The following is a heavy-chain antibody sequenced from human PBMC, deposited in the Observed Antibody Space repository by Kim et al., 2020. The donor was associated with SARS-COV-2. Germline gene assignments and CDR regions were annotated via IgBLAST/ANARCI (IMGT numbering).Heavy chain of an antibody. J-gene: IGHJ4*02. D-gene: IGHD2-21*02. CDR3: AVVVTPGYYFDY. V-gene: IGHV1-69*13. CDR2: IIPIFGTA. CDR1: GGTFSSYA. Sequence: SVKVSCKASGGTFSSYAISWVRQAPGQGLEWMGGIIPIFGTANYAQKFQGRVTITADESTSTAYMELSSLRSEDTAVYYCAVVVTPGYYFDYWGQGTLVTVSS.